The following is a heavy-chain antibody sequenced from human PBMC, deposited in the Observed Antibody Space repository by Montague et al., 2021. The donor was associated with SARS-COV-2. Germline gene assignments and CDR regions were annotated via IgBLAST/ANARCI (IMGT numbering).Heavy chain of an antibody. V-gene: IGHV4-59*08. Sequence: SETLSLTCTVSGGSISSYYWSWIRQPPGKGLEWIGYIYYSGSTNYNPSLKNRVTISVDTSKNQFSLKLSSVTAADTAVYYCARHALGYFDWLNEGYFGYWGQGTLVTVSS. CDR3: ARHALGYFDWLNEGYFGY. D-gene: IGHD3-9*01. CDR1: GGSISSYY. CDR2: IYYSGST. J-gene: IGHJ4*02.